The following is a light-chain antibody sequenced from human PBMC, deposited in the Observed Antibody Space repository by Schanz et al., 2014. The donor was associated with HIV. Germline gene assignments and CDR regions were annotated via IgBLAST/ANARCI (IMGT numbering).Light chain of an antibody. V-gene: IGKV3-20*01. CDR1: QSVSSSY. Sequence: EIVLTQSPGTLSLSPGERATLSCRASQSVSSSYLAWYQQKAGQPPRLLIYGASSRATGIPDRFSGSGFGTDFTLTINRVEPADFAVYYCQQYGSSPSIFGQGTRLEIK. CDR3: QQYGSSPSI. J-gene: IGKJ5*01. CDR2: GAS.